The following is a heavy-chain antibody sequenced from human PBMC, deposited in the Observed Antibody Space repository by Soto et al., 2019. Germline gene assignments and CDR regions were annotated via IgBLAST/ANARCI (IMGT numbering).Heavy chain of an antibody. J-gene: IGHJ4*02. CDR2: LRPSYPYT. D-gene: IGHD3-3*01. CDR3: ARSPDNFWSGYPEAFDY. CDR1: GFDFSTFG. Sequence: GGSLRLSCAASGFDFSTFGMNWVRQAQLKGLEWVSFLRPSYPYTSYADSVKGRFPISGDNAKNSVSLQMYSLRADDTGVYYCARSPDNFWSGYPEAFDYWGPGTLVTVSS. V-gene: IGHV3-21*03.